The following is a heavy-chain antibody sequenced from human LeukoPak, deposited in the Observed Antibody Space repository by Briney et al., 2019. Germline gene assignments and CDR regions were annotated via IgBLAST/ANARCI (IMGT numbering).Heavy chain of an antibody. CDR2: IYSGGST. Sequence: GGSLRLSCAASGFTVSSSYMSWVRQAPGKGLEWVSVIYSGGSTYYADSVKGRFTISRDNSKNTLYLQMNSLRAEDTAVYYCARDPHSSGWYSGFDYWGQGTLVTVSS. CDR3: ARDPHSSGWYSGFDY. D-gene: IGHD6-19*01. J-gene: IGHJ4*02. V-gene: IGHV3-66*01. CDR1: GFTVSSSY.